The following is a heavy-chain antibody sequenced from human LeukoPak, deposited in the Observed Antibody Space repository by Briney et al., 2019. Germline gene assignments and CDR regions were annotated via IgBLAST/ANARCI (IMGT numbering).Heavy chain of an antibody. CDR3: ASGDGPDSSGYPDY. Sequence: SVKVSCKASGGTFSSYAISLVRQAPGQGLEWMGRIIPILGIANYAQKFQGRVTITADKSTSTAYMELSSLRSEDTAVYYCASGDGPDSSGYPDYWGQGTLVTVSS. V-gene: IGHV1-69*04. D-gene: IGHD3-22*01. CDR1: GGTFSSYA. J-gene: IGHJ4*02. CDR2: IIPILGIA.